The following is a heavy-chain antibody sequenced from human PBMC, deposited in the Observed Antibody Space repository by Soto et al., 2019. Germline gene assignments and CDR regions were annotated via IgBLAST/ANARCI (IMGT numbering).Heavy chain of an antibody. D-gene: IGHD2-8*01. CDR1: GGTFRSYA. Sequence: QVQLVQSGAEVREPGSSVKVSCEAPGGTFRSYAINWVRQAPGQGLEWMGGIIPMFGKPNYAEKFMGRVTISADESTRTAYMEVTRLKSEDTAVYYCARSMETNSFYYMDVWGLGTTVTVSS. CDR3: ARSMETNSFYYMDV. J-gene: IGHJ6*03. CDR2: IIPMFGKP. V-gene: IGHV1-69*01.